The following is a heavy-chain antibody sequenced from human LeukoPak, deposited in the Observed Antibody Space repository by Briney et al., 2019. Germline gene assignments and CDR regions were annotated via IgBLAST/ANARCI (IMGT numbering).Heavy chain of an antibody. D-gene: IGHD2-2*01. CDR2: IYHSGST. CDR3: ARQGYCTSTTCYYYYGMAV. J-gene: IGHJ6*02. CDR1: GGSISNYY. Sequence: SETLSLTCTVSGGSISNYYWNWIRQPPGKGLEWIGYIYHSGSTYYSPSLKSRVTISVDTPKNQFSLKLSSVTAADTAVYYCARQGYCTSTTCYYYYGMAVWGQGTTVTVSS. V-gene: IGHV4-59*08.